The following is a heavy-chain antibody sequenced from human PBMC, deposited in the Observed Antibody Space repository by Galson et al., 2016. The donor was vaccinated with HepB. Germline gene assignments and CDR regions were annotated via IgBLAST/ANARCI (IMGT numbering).Heavy chain of an antibody. CDR3: ARGWSGSYPFDY. D-gene: IGHD1-26*01. V-gene: IGHV1-3*01. CDR1: GHTFTSYA. Sequence: SVKVSCKASGHTFTSYAMHWVRQAPGQRLEWMGWINAGNGNTKYSQKFQGRVTITRDTSASTAYMELSSLRSEDTAVYYCARGWSGSYPFDYWGQGTLVTVSS. CDR2: INAGNGNT. J-gene: IGHJ4*02.